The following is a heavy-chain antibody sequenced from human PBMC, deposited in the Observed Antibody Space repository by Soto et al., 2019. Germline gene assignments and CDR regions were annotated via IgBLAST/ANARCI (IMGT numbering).Heavy chain of an antibody. CDR2: ISSSSSYI. V-gene: IGHV3-21*01. CDR1: GFTVRSST. CDR3: ARDLGEVSAI. Sequence: GGSLKLSCVASGFTVRSSTIGGVRQAPGKGLEWVSAISSSSSYIYYADSLKGRFSISRDNAKNSLYLQMHSLRAEDTALYYCARDLGEVSAIWGQGDLVTVSS. J-gene: IGHJ4*02. D-gene: IGHD3-10*01.